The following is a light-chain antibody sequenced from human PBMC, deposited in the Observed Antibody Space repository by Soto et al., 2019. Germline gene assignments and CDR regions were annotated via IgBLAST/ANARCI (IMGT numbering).Light chain of an antibody. Sequence: EIVLTQSPATLSLSPGDRATLSCGASQSVRSSYVAWYQQKAGLAPRLLIYDGSSRASGIPDRFSGSGSGTDFTLTIGRLEPEDFALYYCQQYDNSAPLSFGGGTKV. V-gene: IGKV3D-20*01. CDR3: QQYDNSAPLS. CDR1: QSVRSSY. J-gene: IGKJ4*01. CDR2: DGS.